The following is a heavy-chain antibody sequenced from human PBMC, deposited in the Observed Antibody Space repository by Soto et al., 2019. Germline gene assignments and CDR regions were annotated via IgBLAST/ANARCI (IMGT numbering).Heavy chain of an antibody. Sequence: SETLSLTCTVSGGSISSSSYYWGWIRQPPGKGLEWIGSIYYSGSTYYNPSLKSRVTISVDTSKNQFSLKLSSVTAADTAVYYCARHMEYGDIEYWGQGTLVTVSS. CDR1: GGSISSSSYY. J-gene: IGHJ4*02. V-gene: IGHV4-39*01. D-gene: IGHD4-17*01. CDR3: ARHMEYGDIEY. CDR2: IYYSGST.